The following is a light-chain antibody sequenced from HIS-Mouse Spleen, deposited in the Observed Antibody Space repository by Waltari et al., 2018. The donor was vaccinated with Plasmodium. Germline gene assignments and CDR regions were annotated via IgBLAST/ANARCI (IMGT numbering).Light chain of an antibody. CDR1: KVGDKY. J-gene: IGLJ2*01. CDR3: QAWDSNVV. CDR2: QDS. Sequence: SSELTQDPAVSVALGQTDSIPCSGDKVGDKYACWYQQKPCQSPVLVIYQDSKRPSGIPERFSGSNSGNTATLTISGTQAMDEADYYCQAWDSNVVFGGGTKLTVL. V-gene: IGLV3-1*01.